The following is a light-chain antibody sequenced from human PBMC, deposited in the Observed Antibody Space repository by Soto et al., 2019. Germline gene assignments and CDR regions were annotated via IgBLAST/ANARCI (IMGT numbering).Light chain of an antibody. CDR3: QQHKDYPLT. CDR1: QSISSW. J-gene: IGKJ5*01. Sequence: DIQMTQSPSTLSASVGDRVTITCRASQSISSWLAWYHQKPGKAPKLLIYKASSLESGVPSRFSGSGSGTEFTLTISSLQSEDFASYYCQQHKDYPLTFGRGTRLEI. V-gene: IGKV1-5*03. CDR2: KAS.